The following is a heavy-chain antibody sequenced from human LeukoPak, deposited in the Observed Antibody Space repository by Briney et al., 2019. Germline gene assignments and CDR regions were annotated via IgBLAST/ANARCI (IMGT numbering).Heavy chain of an antibody. D-gene: IGHD4-17*01. J-gene: IGHJ4*02. CDR1: GFNFSIYS. Sequence: GGSLRLSCAASGFNFSIYSMNWVRQAPGKGLEWVSYISSRSSAIYYADSVKGRFTISRDNAKNSLYLQMNSLRDEDTAVYYCARERVDYGDYWGQGTLVTVSS. CDR3: ARERVDYGDY. V-gene: IGHV3-48*02. CDR2: ISSRSSAI.